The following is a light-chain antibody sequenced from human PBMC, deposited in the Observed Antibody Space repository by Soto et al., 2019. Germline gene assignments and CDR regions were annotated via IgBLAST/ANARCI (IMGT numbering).Light chain of an antibody. CDR2: GAS. J-gene: IGKJ4*02. CDR3: QQYDFLPLT. CDR1: QSVSRNY. V-gene: IGKV3-20*01. Sequence: EVVLTQSPGTLSLSPGDRATLSCRASQSVSRNYLAWYQQKPGQTPRLLIFGASNRAADIPARFSASGSGTDFALTISGLEPDDFAGYYCQQYDFLPLTFGGGTRL.